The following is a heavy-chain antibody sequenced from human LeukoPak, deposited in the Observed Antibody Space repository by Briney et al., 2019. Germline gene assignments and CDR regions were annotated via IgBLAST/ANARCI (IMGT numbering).Heavy chain of an antibody. J-gene: IGHJ6*02. CDR3: ARAGSSSSAGMDV. V-gene: IGHV3-53*01. CDR2: IYSGGST. D-gene: IGHD6-6*01. Sequence: GGSLRLSCAASGFTVSSNYMSWVRQAPGKGLEWASVIYSGGSTYYADSVKGRFTISRDNSKNTLYLQMNSLRAEDTAVYYCARAGSSSSAGMDVWGQGTTVTVSS. CDR1: GFTVSSNY.